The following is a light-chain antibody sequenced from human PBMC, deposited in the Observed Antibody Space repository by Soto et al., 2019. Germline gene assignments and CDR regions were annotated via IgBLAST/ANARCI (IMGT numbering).Light chain of an antibody. CDR1: QSVGRN. CDR2: GAS. J-gene: IGKJ5*01. V-gene: IGKV3-15*01. Sequence: EIVLTQFPGPLSLSPGESATLSCRASQSVGRNYLAWFQHKPDQAPRLLIYGASARALGIPARFSGSGSGTEFSFTVTSLQSEDFAVYYCQQYDQWPITFGQGTRLEIK. CDR3: QQYDQWPIT.